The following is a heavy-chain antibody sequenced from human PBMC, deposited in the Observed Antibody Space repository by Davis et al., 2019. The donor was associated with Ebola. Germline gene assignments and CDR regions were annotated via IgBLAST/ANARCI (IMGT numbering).Heavy chain of an antibody. CDR2: IRSKANSYAT. CDR1: GFTFSGSA. V-gene: IGHV3-73*01. J-gene: IGHJ4*02. D-gene: IGHD6-19*01. CDR3: TTQWLVLFARDY. Sequence: GESLKIFCAASGFTFSGSAMHWVRQASGKGLEWVGRIRSKANSYATAYAASVKGRFTISRDDSKNTAYLQMNSLKTEDTAVYYCTTQWLVLFARDYWGQGTLVTVSS.